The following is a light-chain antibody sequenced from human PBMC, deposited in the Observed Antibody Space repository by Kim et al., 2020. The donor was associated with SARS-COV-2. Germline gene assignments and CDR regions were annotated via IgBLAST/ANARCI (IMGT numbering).Light chain of an antibody. Sequence: SSELTQDPDVSVALGQTVRITCQGDSLRSYFPSWYQQKPGQAPVLVIYGKNNRPSGIPDRFSGSSSGTTASLTITGAQAEDEADYYCNSRDSTGKVFGGGTQLTVL. CDR1: SLRSYF. CDR2: GKN. V-gene: IGLV3-19*01. J-gene: IGLJ2*01. CDR3: NSRDSTGKV.